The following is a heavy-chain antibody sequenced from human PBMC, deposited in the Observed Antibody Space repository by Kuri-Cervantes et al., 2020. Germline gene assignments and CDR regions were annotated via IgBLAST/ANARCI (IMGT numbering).Heavy chain of an antibody. CDR3: ARGENRYANY. D-gene: IGHD2-2*01. Sequence: GESLKISCAASGFTFSNAWMSWVRQAPGMGLEWVARIKEDGSEKYYVDSVKGRFTISRDNAKNSLYLQMNSLRAEDTALYYCARGENRYANYWGQGTLVTVSS. V-gene: IGHV3-7*01. J-gene: IGHJ4*02. CDR1: GFTFSNAW. CDR2: IKEDGSEK.